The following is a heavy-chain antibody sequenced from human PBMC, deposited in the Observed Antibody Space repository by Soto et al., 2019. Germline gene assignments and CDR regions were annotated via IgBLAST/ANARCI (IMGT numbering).Heavy chain of an antibody. CDR2: INPSDGDT. D-gene: IGHD1-1*01. Sequence: ASVKVSCKASGYTFTSYYLHWLRHAPGQGLGWMGIINPSDGDTRYAQKFQGRVTMTRDTSTSTLYMELSSLRSEDTAVYYCARDRTVTTGTTISWYFDLWGRGTLVTVSS. J-gene: IGHJ2*01. CDR3: ARDRTVTTGTTISWYFDL. CDR1: GYTFTSYY. V-gene: IGHV1-46*01.